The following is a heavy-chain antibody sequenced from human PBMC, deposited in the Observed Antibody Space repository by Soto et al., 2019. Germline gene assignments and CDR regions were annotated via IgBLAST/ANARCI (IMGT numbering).Heavy chain of an antibody. CDR3: ASALYCSGGSCSFDP. J-gene: IGHJ5*02. CDR2: IYYTGST. Sequence: QVQLQESGPGLVKPSETLSLTCTVSGGSVSSGNYYWSWIRQPPGKGLEWIGFIYYTGSTSYNPSLKSRVAISMDTSKNQFSLKLHSVTAADTAVYYCASALYCSGGSCSFDPWGQGTLVTVSS. V-gene: IGHV4-61*01. CDR1: GGSVSSGNYY. D-gene: IGHD2-15*01.